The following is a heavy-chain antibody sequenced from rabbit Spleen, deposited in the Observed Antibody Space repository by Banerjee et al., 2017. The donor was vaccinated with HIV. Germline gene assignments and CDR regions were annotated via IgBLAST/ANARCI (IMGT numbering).Heavy chain of an antibody. CDR3: ARDTSSSFSSYGMDL. J-gene: IGHJ6*01. CDR2: IDTGSSGFT. V-gene: IGHV1S45*01. Sequence: QEQLVESGGGLVQPEGSLTLTCTASGFSFSSSYWICWVRQAPGKGLEWIACIDTGSSGFTYFATWAKGRFTCSKTSSTTVTLQMTRLTAADTATYFCARDTSSSFSSYGMDLWGPGTLVTVS. CDR1: GFSFSSSYW. D-gene: IGHD1-1*01.